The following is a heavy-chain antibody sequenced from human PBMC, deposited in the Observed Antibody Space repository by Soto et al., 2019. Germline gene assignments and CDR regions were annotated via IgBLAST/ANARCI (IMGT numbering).Heavy chain of an antibody. CDR3: ARDHLGRCSTSCSPSYYYYGMDV. CDR2: IIPIFGTA. D-gene: IGHD2-2*01. Sequence: GASVKVSCKASGGTFSSYAISCVRQAPGQGLEWMGEIIPIFGTANYAQKFQGRVTITADESTRIAYMELSSLRSEDTAVYYCARDHLGRCSTSCSPSYYYYGMDVWGQGTTVTVS. CDR1: GGTFSSYA. J-gene: IGHJ6*02. V-gene: IGHV1-69*13.